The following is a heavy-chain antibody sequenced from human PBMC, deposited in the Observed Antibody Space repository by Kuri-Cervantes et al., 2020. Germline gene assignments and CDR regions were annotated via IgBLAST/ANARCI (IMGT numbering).Heavy chain of an antibody. CDR2: IILIFGTA. CDR3: ARGLVRRYSGYDYRFDP. V-gene: IGHV1-69*13. Sequence: SVKVSYKASGGTFSSYAISWVRQAPGQGLEWMGGIILIFGTANYAQKFQGRVTITADESTSTAYMELSSLRSEDTAVYYCARGLVRRYSGYDYRFDPWGQGTLVTVSS. D-gene: IGHD5-12*01. CDR1: GGTFSSYA. J-gene: IGHJ5*02.